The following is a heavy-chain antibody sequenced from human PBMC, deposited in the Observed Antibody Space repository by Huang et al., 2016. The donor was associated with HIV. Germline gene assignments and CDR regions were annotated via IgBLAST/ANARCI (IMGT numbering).Heavy chain of an antibody. Sequence: QVQLVQSGAEVKKPGASVKISCKASGYTFTTYHMHWVRTAPGQGLEGMGMIKHSGASTGDARTLQGRVTMTSDTSTSTVYMELSSLTPEDTAVYYCARALLLFGLGSPLDFWGQGSLVTVSS. CDR3: ARALLLFGLGSPLDF. CDR2: IKHSGAST. D-gene: IGHD3-10*01. V-gene: IGHV1-46*04. J-gene: IGHJ4*02. CDR1: GYTFTTYH.